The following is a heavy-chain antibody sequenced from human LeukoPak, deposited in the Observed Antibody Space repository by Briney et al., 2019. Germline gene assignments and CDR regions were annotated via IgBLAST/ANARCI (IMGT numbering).Heavy chain of an antibody. CDR1: GGSISSSSYY. D-gene: IGHD7-27*01. V-gene: IGHV4-39*07. Sequence: SETLSLTCTVSGGSISSSSYYWGWIRQPPGKGLEWIGSIYYSGSTYYNPPLKSRVTISVDTSKNQFSLQLNSVTPEDTAVYYCARGNWGWFDYWGQGTLVTVSS. CDR2: IYYSGST. CDR3: ARGNWGWFDY. J-gene: IGHJ4*02.